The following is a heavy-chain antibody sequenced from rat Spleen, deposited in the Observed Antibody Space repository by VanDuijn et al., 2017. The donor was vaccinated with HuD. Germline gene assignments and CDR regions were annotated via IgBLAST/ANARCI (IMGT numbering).Heavy chain of an antibody. CDR2: INTDSRTI. CDR3: ARDIYGGYSELGYFAF. CDR1: GFNFNDYW. D-gene: IGHD1-11*01. J-gene: IGHJ3*01. V-gene: IGHV4-2*01. Sequence: EVKLVESGGGLVQPGRSLRLSCAASGFNFNDYWMGWVRQAPGKGLEWIAEINTDSRTIKYTPSLRDKLTISRDNAQNTLYLQIDSLRSEDTATYFCARDIYGGYSELGYFAFWGQGTLVTVSS.